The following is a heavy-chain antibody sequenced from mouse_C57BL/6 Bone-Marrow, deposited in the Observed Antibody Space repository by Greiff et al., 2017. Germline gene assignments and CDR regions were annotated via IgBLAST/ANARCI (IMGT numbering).Heavy chain of an antibody. D-gene: IGHD1-1*01. Sequence: QVQLQQPGAELVRPGTSVKLSCKASGYTFTSYWMHWVKQRPGQGLEWIGVIDPSDSYTNYNQKFKGKATLTVDTSSSTAYMQLSSLTSEDAAVYYCAGTTVVASNWYFDGWGTGTTVTVSS. V-gene: IGHV1-59*01. CDR3: AGTTVVASNWYFDG. J-gene: IGHJ1*03. CDR2: IDPSDSYT. CDR1: GYTFTSYW.